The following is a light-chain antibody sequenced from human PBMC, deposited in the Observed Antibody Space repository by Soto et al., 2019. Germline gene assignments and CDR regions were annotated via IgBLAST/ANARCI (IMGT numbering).Light chain of an antibody. CDR2: EVT. J-gene: IGLJ1*01. CDR3: SSYTSSSPYV. CDR1: NSDVGTYNY. V-gene: IGLV2-14*01. Sequence: QSALTQPASVSGSPGQSITIPCTGSNSDVGTYNYVSWYQQHPGKAPKLMIFEVTHRPSGVSNRFPGSKSGNTASLTISGLQAEDEADYYCSSYTSSSPYVFGTGTKLTVL.